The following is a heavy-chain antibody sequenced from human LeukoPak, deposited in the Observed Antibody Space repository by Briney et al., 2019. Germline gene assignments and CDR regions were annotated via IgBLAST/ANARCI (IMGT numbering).Heavy chain of an antibody. J-gene: IGHJ4*02. D-gene: IGHD5-18*01. CDR3: VKARGIQLWLPGDY. Sequence: PGGSLRLSCSASGFTFSKYAMHWVRQAPGKGLEYVSAISSNGGGTYYGDSVKGRFTISRDNSKNTLYLQMSSLRAEDTAVYYCVKARGIQLWLPGDYWGQGTLVTVSS. CDR2: ISSNGGGT. CDR1: GFTFSKYA. V-gene: IGHV3-64D*09.